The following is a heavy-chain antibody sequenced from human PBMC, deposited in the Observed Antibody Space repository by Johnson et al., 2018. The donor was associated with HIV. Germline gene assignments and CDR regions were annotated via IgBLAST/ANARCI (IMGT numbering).Heavy chain of an antibody. D-gene: IGHD3-10*01. CDR2: ISGSGRSI. CDR3: ARDAQHFRNYFGSGNGAFDV. Sequence: QELLVESGGGLVKPGGSLRLSCGGTGFTFSDYFMSWIRQAPGKGLEWVSYISGSGRSIYYADSLKGRFSITRDNAKNSLYLQMNSLRSEDTAVYYCARDAQHFRNYFGSGNGAFDVWGQGTMVTVTS. CDR1: GFTFSDYF. V-gene: IGHV3-11*04. J-gene: IGHJ3*01.